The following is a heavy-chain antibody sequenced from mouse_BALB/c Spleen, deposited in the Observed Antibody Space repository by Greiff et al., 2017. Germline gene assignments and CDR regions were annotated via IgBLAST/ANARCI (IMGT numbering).Heavy chain of an antibody. CDR2: IWSGGST. CDR3: ARSYYRYDVGAWFAY. V-gene: IGHV2-2*02. J-gene: IGHJ3*01. CDR1: GFSLTSYG. Sequence: QVQLQQSGPGLVQPSQSLSITCTVSGFSLTSYGVHWVRQSPGMGLEWLGVIWSGGSTDYNAAFISRLSISKDNSKSQVFFKMNSLQANDTAIYYCARSYYRYDVGAWFAYWGQGTLVTVSA. D-gene: IGHD2-14*01.